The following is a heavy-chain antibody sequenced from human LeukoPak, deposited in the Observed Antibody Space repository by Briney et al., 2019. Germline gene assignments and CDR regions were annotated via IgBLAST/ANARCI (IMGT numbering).Heavy chain of an antibody. CDR3: ARDLRSGWYYFGF. Sequence: GGSLRLSCAASGFTFSTYSMNWLRQAPGKGLEWVSYISSSSDTTYYADSVKGRFTISRDNAKNSLYLQMNSLKDQDTAVYYCARDLRSGWYYFGFWGQGTLVTVSS. V-gene: IGHV3-48*02. J-gene: IGHJ4*02. CDR2: ISSSSDTT. D-gene: IGHD6-19*01. CDR1: GFTFSTYS.